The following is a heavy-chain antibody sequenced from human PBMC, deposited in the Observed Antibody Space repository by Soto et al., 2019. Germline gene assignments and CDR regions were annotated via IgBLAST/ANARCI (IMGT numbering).Heavy chain of an antibody. CDR2: ISSSSSYI. V-gene: IGHV3-21*01. Sequence: EVQLVESGGGLVKPGGSLRLSCAASGFTFSSYSMNWVRQAPGKGLEWVSSISSSSSYIYYADSVKGRFTITRDNAKNSLYLQMNSLRAEDTAVYYCARARGIDGEGGSCYGGFCYYYGMDVWGQGTTVTVSS. CDR1: GFTFSSYS. D-gene: IGHD2-15*01. J-gene: IGHJ6*02. CDR3: ARARGIDGEGGSCYGGFCYYYGMDV.